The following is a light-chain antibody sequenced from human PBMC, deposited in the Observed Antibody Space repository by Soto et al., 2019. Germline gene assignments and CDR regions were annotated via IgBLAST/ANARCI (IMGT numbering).Light chain of an antibody. CDR2: DTS. V-gene: IGKV3-15*01. J-gene: IGKJ2*01. Sequence: EIVVTQSPATLSVSPGERVTLSCRASQSVSSSLAWYQQRPGQAPRLLIYDTSTRAAGIAARFSGSGSGTEFTLTISSLQSEDSAVYYCQQYGRSPKTFGRGTKLEIK. CDR3: QQYGRSPKT. CDR1: QSVSSS.